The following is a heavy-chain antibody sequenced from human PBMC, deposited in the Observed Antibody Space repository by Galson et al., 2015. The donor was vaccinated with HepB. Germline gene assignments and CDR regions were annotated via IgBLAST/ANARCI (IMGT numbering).Heavy chain of an antibody. CDR3: ARLTGTTAY. D-gene: IGHD1-7*01. CDR1: GGTFSSYT. V-gene: IGHV1-46*01. Sequence: SVKVSCKASGGTFSSYTISWVRQAPGQGLEWMGIINPSGGSTSYAQKFQGRVTMTRDTSTSTVYMELSSLRSEDTAVYYCARLTGTTAYWGQGTLVTVSS. J-gene: IGHJ4*02. CDR2: INPSGGST.